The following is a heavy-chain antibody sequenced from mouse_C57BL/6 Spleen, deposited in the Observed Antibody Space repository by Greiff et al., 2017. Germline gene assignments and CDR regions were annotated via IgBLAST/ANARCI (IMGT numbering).Heavy chain of an antibody. CDR3: ARKGANWDVDYAMDY. J-gene: IGHJ4*01. CDR2: IYPGDGDT. Sequence: VKLMESGAELVKPGASVKISCKASGYAFSSYWMNWVKQRPGKGLEWIGQIYPGDGDTNYNGKFKGKATLTADKSSSTAYMQLSSLTSEDSAVYFCARKGANWDVDYAMDYWGQGTSVTVSS. V-gene: IGHV1-80*01. D-gene: IGHD4-1*01. CDR1: GYAFSSYW.